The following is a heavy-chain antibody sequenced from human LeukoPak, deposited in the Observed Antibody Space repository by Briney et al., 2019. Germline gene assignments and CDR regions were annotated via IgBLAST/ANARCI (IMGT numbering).Heavy chain of an antibody. V-gene: IGHV4-4*07. CDR2: IYTSGST. CDR3: AGFGITGTNYYYYGMDV. CDR1: GGSISSYY. J-gene: IGHJ6*02. Sequence: SETLSLTCTVSGGSISSYYWSWIRQPAGKGLEWIGRIYTSGSTNYNPSLKSRVTMSVDTSKNQFSLKLSSVTAADTAVYYCAGFGITGTNYYYYGMDVWGQGTTVTVS. D-gene: IGHD1-20*01.